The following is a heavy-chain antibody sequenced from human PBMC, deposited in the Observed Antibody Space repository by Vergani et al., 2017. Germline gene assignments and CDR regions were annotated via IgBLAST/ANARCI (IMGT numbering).Heavy chain of an antibody. Sequence: QVQLQESGPGLVKPSETLSLTCTVSGASISSYYWSWIRQPPGKGLEWIGYFYYSGSTNYNPSLKSRVTISIDTSKNQFSLKLSSVTAADTAVYYCANRNYGGKGYWGQGTLVTVSS. V-gene: IGHV4-59*01. D-gene: IGHD4-23*01. CDR2: FYYSGST. CDR1: GASISSYY. J-gene: IGHJ4*02. CDR3: ANRNYGGKGY.